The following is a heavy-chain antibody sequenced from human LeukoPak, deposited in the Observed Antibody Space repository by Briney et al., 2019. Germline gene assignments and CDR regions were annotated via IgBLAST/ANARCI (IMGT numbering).Heavy chain of an antibody. V-gene: IGHV3-48*03. Sequence: GGSLRLSCAASGFTFSSYDMNWVRQAPGKGLEWVSYISSSGSNKYYADSVKGRFTISRDNATNSLYLQMNSLRAEDTAVYYCARDSDAGGFDYWGQGTLVTVSS. D-gene: IGHD1-1*01. CDR2: ISSSGSNK. CDR3: ARDSDAGGFDY. J-gene: IGHJ4*02. CDR1: GFTFSSYD.